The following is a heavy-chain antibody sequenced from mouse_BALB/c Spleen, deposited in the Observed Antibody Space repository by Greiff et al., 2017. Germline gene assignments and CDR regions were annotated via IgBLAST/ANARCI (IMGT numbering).Heavy chain of an antibody. V-gene: IGHV1-9*01. D-gene: IGHD2-10*01. Sequence: QVQLQQSGAELMKPGASVKISCKATGYTFSSYWIEWVKQRPGHGLEWIGEILPGSGSTNYNEKFKGKATFTADTSSNTAYMQLSSLTSEDSAVYYCARGTYYGNSDYWGQGTTLTVSS. CDR1: GYTFSSYW. CDR2: ILPGSGST. J-gene: IGHJ2*01. CDR3: ARGTYYGNSDY.